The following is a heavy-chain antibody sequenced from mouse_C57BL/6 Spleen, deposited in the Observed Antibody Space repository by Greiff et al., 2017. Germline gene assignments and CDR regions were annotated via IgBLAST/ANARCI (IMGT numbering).Heavy chain of an antibody. CDR3: ASSGYSNYFYYFDY. D-gene: IGHD2-5*01. J-gene: IGHJ2*01. V-gene: IGHV1-81*01. CDR2: IYPRSGNT. CDR1: GYTFTSYG. Sequence: QVQLQQSGAELARPGASVKLSCKASGYTFTSYGISWVKQRTGQGLEWIGEIYPRSGNTYYNEKFKGKATLTADKSSSTAYMELRSLTSEDSAVYFCASSGYSNYFYYFDYWGQGTTLTVSS.